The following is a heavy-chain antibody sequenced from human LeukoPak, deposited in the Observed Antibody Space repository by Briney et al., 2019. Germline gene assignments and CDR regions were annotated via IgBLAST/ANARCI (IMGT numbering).Heavy chain of an antibody. CDR1: GFTFTNYA. Sequence: PGGSLRLSCVASGFTFTNYAMSWVRQAPGKGLEWVSVTTARGDSTYYADSVKGRFTISRDNSKNTLYLQMNSLRAEDTAVYYCAKIRAGYITDSFAVWGQGTMVTVSS. CDR3: AKIRAGYITDSFAV. D-gene: IGHD5-24*01. J-gene: IGHJ3*01. CDR2: TTARGDST. V-gene: IGHV3-23*01.